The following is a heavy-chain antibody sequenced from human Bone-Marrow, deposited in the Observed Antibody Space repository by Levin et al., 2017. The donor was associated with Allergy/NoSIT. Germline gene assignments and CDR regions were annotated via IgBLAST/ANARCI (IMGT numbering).Heavy chain of an antibody. CDR3: TTDYDLSGWDGDFDY. Sequence: GESLKISCAASGFTFTNAWMSWVRQVPGKGLEWIGRIKTEREGGSTDYGAPVKGRFTISRDDSISAVYLQMNSLKTEDTAVYYWTTDYDLSGWDGDFDYWGQGTLVTVSS. CDR1: GFTFTNAW. V-gene: IGHV3-15*01. J-gene: IGHJ4*02. D-gene: IGHD6-19*01. CDR2: IKTEREGGST.